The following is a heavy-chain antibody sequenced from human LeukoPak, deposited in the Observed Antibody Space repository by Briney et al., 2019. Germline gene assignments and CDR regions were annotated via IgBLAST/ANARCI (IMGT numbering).Heavy chain of an antibody. CDR1: GGSFSGYY. CDR3: ARGVRQWLAHGVDY. Sequence: SETLSLTCAVYGGSFSGYYWSWIRQPPGKGLEWIGEINHSGSTNYNPSLKSRVTISVDTSKHRFSLKLSSVTAADTAVYYCARGVRQWLAHGVDYWGQGTLVTVSS. D-gene: IGHD6-19*01. J-gene: IGHJ4*02. CDR2: INHSGST. V-gene: IGHV4-34*01.